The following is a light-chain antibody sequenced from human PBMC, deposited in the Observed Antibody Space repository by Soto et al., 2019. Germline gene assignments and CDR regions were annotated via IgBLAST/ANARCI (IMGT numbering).Light chain of an antibody. J-gene: IGLJ1*01. CDR3: TSYTTSTTLYV. Sequence: QSVLTQPASVSGSPGQSITISCTGTSSDVGDYNYVSWYQQHPGKAPKLIIFEVRNRPSGVSNRFSGSKSGNTASLTISGLQAEDEADYYCTSYTTSTTLYVFGTGTKVIVL. V-gene: IGLV2-14*01. CDR2: EVR. CDR1: SSDVGDYNY.